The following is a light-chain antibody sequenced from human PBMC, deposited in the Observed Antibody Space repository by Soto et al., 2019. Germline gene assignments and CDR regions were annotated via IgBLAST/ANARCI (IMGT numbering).Light chain of an antibody. CDR2: EVG. V-gene: IGLV2-14*01. CDR3: SSYTSSNTGV. CDR1: SSDVGTYIY. Sequence: QSVLTQPASVSGSPGQSITISCTGTSSDVGTYIYVSWYLQHPGKAPKLLIYEVGNRPSGVSDRFSGSKSGNTASLTISGLQAEDEADYYCSSYTSSNTGVFGGGTQLTVL. J-gene: IGLJ2*01.